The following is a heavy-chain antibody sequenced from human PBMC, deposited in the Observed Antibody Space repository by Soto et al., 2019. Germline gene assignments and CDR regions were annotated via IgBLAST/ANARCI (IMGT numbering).Heavy chain of an antibody. D-gene: IGHD3-10*01. V-gene: IGHV3-23*01. CDR2: ISGSGGST. Sequence: PGGSLRLSCAASGFTFSSYAMSWVRQAPGKGLEWVSAISGSGGSTYYADSVKGRFTISRDNSKNTLYLQMNSLRAEDTAVYYCAKDLWHYGSGSPFDYWGQGTLVTVSS. CDR1: GFTFSSYA. CDR3: AKDLWHYGSGSPFDY. J-gene: IGHJ4*02.